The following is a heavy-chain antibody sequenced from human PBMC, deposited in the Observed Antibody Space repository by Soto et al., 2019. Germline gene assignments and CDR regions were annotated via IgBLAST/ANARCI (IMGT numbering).Heavy chain of an antibody. D-gene: IGHD3-10*01. CDR2: IYYSGST. J-gene: IGHJ5*02. CDR3: ARLLWSSVAGCDP. V-gene: IGHV4-59*08. Sequence: QVQLQESGPGLVKPSETLSLTCTVSGGSISSYYWSWIRQPPGKGLEWIGYIYYSGSTNYNPSLKSLVTVSVATSTNQFSLKLSSATAAASAVYYCARLLWSSVAGCDPWGQGTLFTVSS. CDR1: GGSISSYY.